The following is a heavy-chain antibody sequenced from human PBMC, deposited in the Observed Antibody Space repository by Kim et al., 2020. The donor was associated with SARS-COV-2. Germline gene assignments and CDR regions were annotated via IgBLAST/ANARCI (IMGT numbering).Heavy chain of an antibody. Sequence: SETLSLTCTVSGDSISSSFNYWGWIRQPPGKGLEWIGSVYHSGTTYDSPSLKSRVTVSVDTSKNEFSLKVTSVTAADTAVYFCARLPHESSGHVDCWGQGILVTVPT. CDR3: ARLPHESSGHVDC. V-gene: IGHV4-39*01. CDR1: GDSISSSFNY. D-gene: IGHD3-22*01. J-gene: IGHJ4*02. CDR2: VYHSGTT.